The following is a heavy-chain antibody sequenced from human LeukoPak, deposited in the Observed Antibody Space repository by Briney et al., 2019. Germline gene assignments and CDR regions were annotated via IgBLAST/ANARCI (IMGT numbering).Heavy chain of an antibody. V-gene: IGHV4-61*02. CDR2: ISAGGRT. Sequence: PSETLSLTCAISRASIASGSYHWDWIRQPAGSRPEYIGRISAGGRTNYNPSLKTRLTISMDTSKNHVSLRLSSVTAADTALYYCTRGGRDYGGSFDPWGQGILVTVSS. D-gene: IGHD4-23*01. CDR1: RASIASGSYH. CDR3: TRGGRDYGGSFDP. J-gene: IGHJ5*02.